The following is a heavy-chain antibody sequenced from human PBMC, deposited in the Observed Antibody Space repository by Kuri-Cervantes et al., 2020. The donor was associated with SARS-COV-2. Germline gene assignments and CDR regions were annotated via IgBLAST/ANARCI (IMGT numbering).Heavy chain of an antibody. CDR3: ARVPSYYYDSSGYYDL. J-gene: IGHJ5*02. CDR1: GGSISSYY. CDR2: IYTSGST. Sequence: SETLSLTCTVSGGSISSYYWSWIRQPAGKGLEWIGRIYTSGSTNYNPSLKSRVTMSVDTSKNQFSLKLSSVTAADTAVYYCARVPSYYYDSSGYYDLWGQGTLVTVSS. V-gene: IGHV4-4*07. D-gene: IGHD3-22*01.